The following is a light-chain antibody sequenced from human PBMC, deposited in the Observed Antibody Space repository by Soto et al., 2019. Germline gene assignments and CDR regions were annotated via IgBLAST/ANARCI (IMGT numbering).Light chain of an antibody. CDR3: QQCSSSRIYS. Sequence: EIVLTQSPGTLSLSPGERATLSCRASQSVSSNYLAWYQQKPGQTPRLLIYGASSRATGIPDRFSGSGSGTDFTLTISRLELEDFAVYYCQQCSSSRIYSFGQGTKLEIK. V-gene: IGKV3-20*01. J-gene: IGKJ2*01. CDR2: GAS. CDR1: QSVSSNY.